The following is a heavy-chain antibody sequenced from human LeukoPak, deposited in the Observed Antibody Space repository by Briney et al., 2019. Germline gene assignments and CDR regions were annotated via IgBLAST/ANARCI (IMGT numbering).Heavy chain of an antibody. J-gene: IGHJ4*02. V-gene: IGHV5-51*01. CDR2: IYPDDSDT. Sequence: GESLKISCKGSGYSFTSYWIGWVRQMPGKGLEWMGIIYPDDSDTRYSPSFQGQVTISADKSISTAYPQWRSLKASDTAMYYCARTKYSSSVNYFDYWGQGTLVTVSS. D-gene: IGHD6-6*01. CDR1: GYSFTSYW. CDR3: ARTKYSSSVNYFDY.